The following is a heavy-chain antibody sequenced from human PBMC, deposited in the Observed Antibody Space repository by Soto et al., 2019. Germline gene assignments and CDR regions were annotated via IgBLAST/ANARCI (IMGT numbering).Heavy chain of an antibody. CDR1: GFTFSNYA. D-gene: IGHD3-22*01. CDR2: ISYDGSKK. V-gene: IGHV3-30-3*01. Sequence: PGGSLRLSCAASGFTFSNYAMHWVRQAPGKGLEWVAVISYDGSKKYYADSVKGRFTISRDNSKNTLSLQMNSLRVEDTSMYYCARDYFDSSGYLHYYFDDWGQGTLVTVSS. J-gene: IGHJ4*02. CDR3: ARDYFDSSGYLHYYFDD.